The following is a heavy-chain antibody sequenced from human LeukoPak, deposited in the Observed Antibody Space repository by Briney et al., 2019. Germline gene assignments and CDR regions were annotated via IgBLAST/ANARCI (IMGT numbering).Heavy chain of an antibody. J-gene: IGHJ6*02. V-gene: IGHV4-34*01. D-gene: IGHD3-9*01. CDR2: INHSGST. CDR3: ARITIFPPVYYYYGMDV. Sequence: SETLSLTCAVYGGSFSGYYWSWIRQPPGKGLEWIGEINHSGSTNYNPSLKSRVPISVDTSKHQFSLRLSSVTAADTAVYYCARITIFPPVYYYYGMDVWGQGTTVTVSS. CDR1: GGSFSGYY.